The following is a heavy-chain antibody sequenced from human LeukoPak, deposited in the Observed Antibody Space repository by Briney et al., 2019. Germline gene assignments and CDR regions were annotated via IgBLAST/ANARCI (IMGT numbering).Heavy chain of an antibody. CDR2: ISGSGGTS. CDR1: GFTFNTYA. J-gene: IGHJ4*02. Sequence: KAGGSLRLSCAASGFTFNTYAMSWVRQAPGKGLEWVSVISGSGGTSYYADSVKGRFTISRDNSKNTLYLQMNSLRAEDTAVYYCAKKLVGSYPFDYWGQGTLVTVSS. CDR3: AKKLVGSYPFDY. D-gene: IGHD1-26*01. V-gene: IGHV3-23*01.